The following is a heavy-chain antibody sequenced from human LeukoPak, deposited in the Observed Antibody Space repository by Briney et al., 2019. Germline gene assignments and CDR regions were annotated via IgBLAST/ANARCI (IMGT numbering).Heavy chain of an antibody. CDR2: IWYDGSNK. D-gene: IGHD2-21*02. V-gene: IGHV3-33*01. J-gene: IGHJ4*02. Sequence: GGSLRLSCAASGFTFSSYGMHWVRQAPGKGLEWVAVIWYDGSNKYYADSVKGRFTISRDNSKNTLYLQMNSLRAEDTAVYYCARDYLYCGGDCFVDDWGQGTLVTVSS. CDR1: GFTFSSYG. CDR3: ARDYLYCGGDCFVDD.